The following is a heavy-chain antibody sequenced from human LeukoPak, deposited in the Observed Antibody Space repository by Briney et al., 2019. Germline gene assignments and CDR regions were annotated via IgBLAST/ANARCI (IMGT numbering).Heavy chain of an antibody. Sequence: GASVKVSCKASGYTFTGYYMHWVRQAPGQGLEWMGIINPSGGSTSYAQKFQGRVTMTRDMSTSTVYMELSSLRSEDTAVYYCARSLRAKGTTVTIDYWGQGTLVTVSS. D-gene: IGHD4-17*01. CDR2: INPSGGST. CDR3: ARSLRAKGTTVTIDY. V-gene: IGHV1-46*01. J-gene: IGHJ4*02. CDR1: GYTFTGYY.